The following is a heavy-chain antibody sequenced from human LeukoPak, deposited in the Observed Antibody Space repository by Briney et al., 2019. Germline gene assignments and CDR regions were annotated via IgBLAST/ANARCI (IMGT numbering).Heavy chain of an antibody. CDR1: GGTFSSYA. CDR3: ARGTLGGSGYFDY. D-gene: IGHD3-16*01. V-gene: IGHV1-69*13. CDR2: IIPIFGTA. J-gene: IGHJ4*02. Sequence: SVKVSCQASGGTFSSYAISWVRQAPGQGLEWMGGIIPIFGTANYAQKFQGRVTITADESTSTAYMELSSLRSEDTAVYYCARGTLGGSGYFDYWGQGTLVTVSS.